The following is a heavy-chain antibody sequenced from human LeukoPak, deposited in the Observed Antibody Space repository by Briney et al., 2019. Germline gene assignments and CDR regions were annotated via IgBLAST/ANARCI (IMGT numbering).Heavy chain of an antibody. J-gene: IGHJ4*02. V-gene: IGHV6-1*01. CDR2: TYYRSKWYN. CDR3: ARVQQLGQGFNF. CDR1: GDSFSYNNIA. Sequence: SQTLTLTCAISGDSFSYNNIAWTWVRQSPSRGLEWLGRTYYRSKWYNDYAVSVKSRITITPDTSKNQVPLQLSSVSLEDTAIYICARVQQLGQGFNFWGEGSLVTVSS. D-gene: IGHD6-13*01.